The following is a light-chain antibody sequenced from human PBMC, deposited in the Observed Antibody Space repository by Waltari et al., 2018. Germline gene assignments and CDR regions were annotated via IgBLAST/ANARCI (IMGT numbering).Light chain of an antibody. CDR1: QSISVW. V-gene: IGKV1-5*03. J-gene: IGKJ4*01. CDR2: RAS. Sequence: DIQMTQSPSTLSASVGDRVTITCRASQSISVWLAWYQQKPGRAPKLLICRASSLESGVPSRFSGSGSGTEFTLTISSLQPDDFATYYCQQYDSYSTTFGGGTKVEIK. CDR3: QQYDSYSTT.